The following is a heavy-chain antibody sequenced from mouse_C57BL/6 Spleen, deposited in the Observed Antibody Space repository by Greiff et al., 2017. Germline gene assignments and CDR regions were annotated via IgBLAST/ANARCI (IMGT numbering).Heavy chain of an antibody. CDR3: ARRDGSSYDYAMDY. CDR2: IDPNSGGT. CDR1: GYTFTSYW. V-gene: IGHV1-72*01. Sequence: QVHVKQPGAELVKPGASVKLSCKASGYTFTSYWMHWVKQRPGRGLEWIGRIDPNSGGTKYNEKFKSKATLTVDKPSSTAYMHLSSLTSEDSAVYYCARRDGSSYDYAMDYWGQGTSVTVSS. D-gene: IGHD1-1*01. J-gene: IGHJ4*01.